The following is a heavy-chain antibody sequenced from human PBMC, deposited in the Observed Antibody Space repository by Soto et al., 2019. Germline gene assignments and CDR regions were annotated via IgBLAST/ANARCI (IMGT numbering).Heavy chain of an antibody. V-gene: IGHV3-30*18. CDR2: ISYDGSNK. J-gene: IGHJ6*03. CDR1: GFTFSSYG. CDR3: AKAPQDNYYYYYMDV. Sequence: GGSLRLSCAASGFTFSSYGMHWVRQAPGKGLEWVAVISYDGSNKYYADSVKGRFTISRDNSKNTLYLQMNSLRAEDTAVYYCAKAPQDNYYYYYMDVWGKGTTVTVSS.